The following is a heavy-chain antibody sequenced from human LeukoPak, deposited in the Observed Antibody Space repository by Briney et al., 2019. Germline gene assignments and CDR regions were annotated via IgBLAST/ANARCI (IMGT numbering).Heavy chain of an antibody. CDR3: ARGLPMVRVRPPYYYMDV. J-gene: IGHJ6*03. CDR1: GFTFSSYW. V-gene: IGHV3-74*01. Sequence: PGGSLRLSCAASGFTFSSYWMHWVRQAPGKGLVWVSRINSDGSSTSYADSVKGRFTISRDNAKNSLYLQMNSLRAEDTAVYYRARGLPMVRVRPPYYYMDVWGKGTTVTVSS. D-gene: IGHD3-10*01. CDR2: INSDGSST.